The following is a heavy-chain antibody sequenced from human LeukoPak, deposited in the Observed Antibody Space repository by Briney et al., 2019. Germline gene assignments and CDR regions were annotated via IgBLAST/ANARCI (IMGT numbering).Heavy chain of an antibody. V-gene: IGHV3-49*03. J-gene: IGHJ4*02. Sequence: GGSLRLSCSSSGFTFGDFGMSWFRQAPGKGPEWVGFIRSKVYGGATEYAASVKGRFIISRDDSKSIAYLQMNSLETEDTAVYYCSRSRRVLCTGACYPFDYWGQGTLVTVSS. CDR2: IRSKVYGGAT. D-gene: IGHD2-8*02. CDR1: GFTFGDFG. CDR3: SRSRRVLCTGACYPFDY.